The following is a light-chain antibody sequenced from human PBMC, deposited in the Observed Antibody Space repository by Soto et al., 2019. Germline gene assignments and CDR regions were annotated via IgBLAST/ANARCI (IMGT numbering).Light chain of an antibody. CDR2: KAS. J-gene: IGKJ1*01. CDR3: QQYSSWGT. Sequence: DIQMTQSPSTLSASVGDRVTITCRASQSINTWLAWYQQKRGKAPKLLIYKASSLESGVPSRFIGSGSGTEFTLTISSLQPEDFATYYCQQYSSWGTFGQGTKVEVK. V-gene: IGKV1-5*03. CDR1: QSINTW.